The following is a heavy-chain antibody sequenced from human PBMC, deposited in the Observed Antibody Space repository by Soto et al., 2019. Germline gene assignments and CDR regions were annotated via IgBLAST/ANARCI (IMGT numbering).Heavy chain of an antibody. V-gene: IGHV1-3*01. CDR3: ARKQAGDQIGWAYALDI. D-gene: IGHD3-16*01. CDR2: IHGGTGNT. Sequence: QVPLVQSGAEVKKPGASVKVSCKASGYTFSNNAIMWLRQAPGQRPEWMAWIHGGTGNTKSSANLQGRITIPRDTSASTVSMELSSLRSEDTAFYYFARKQAGDQIGWAYALDIWGQGTKVTVSS. J-gene: IGHJ3*02. CDR1: GYTFSNNA.